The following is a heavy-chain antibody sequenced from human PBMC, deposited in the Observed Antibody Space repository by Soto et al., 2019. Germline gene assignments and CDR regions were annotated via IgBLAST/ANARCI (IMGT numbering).Heavy chain of an antibody. J-gene: IGHJ3*02. V-gene: IGHV3-74*01. D-gene: IGHD2-8*02. CDR1: GFAFSSYW. Sequence: PGGSLRLSCAASGFAFSSYWMHWVRQAPGKGLVWVSRIDPYETGINYADSVKGRFTISRDNAKNTLYLQMNSLTAGDTALYYCAKATATGGGAFDICGQGTMVTVSS. CDR2: IDPYETGI. CDR3: AKATATGGGAFDI.